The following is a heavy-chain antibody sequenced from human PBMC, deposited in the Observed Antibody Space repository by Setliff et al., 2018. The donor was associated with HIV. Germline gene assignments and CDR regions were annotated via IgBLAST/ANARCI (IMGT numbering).Heavy chain of an antibody. D-gene: IGHD3-10*01. CDR2: INPNSGGT. CDR1: GYTFTGYY. J-gene: IGHJ5*02. V-gene: IGHV1-2*06. CDR3: AKDSDFGGTTNWFDP. Sequence: ASVKVSCKASGYTFTGYYMHWVRQAPGQGLEWMGRINPNSGGTNYAQKFQGRVTMTRDTSISTAYMELSRLRSDDTAVYYCAKDSDFGGTTNWFDPWGQGTLVTVSS.